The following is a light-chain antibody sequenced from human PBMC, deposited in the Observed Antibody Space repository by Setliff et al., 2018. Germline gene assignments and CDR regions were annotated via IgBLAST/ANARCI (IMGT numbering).Light chain of an antibody. CDR2: EVS. V-gene: IGLV2-11*01. J-gene: IGLJ1*01. CDR3: CSYAGSYTFYV. Sequence: QSVLAQPRSVSGSPGQSVTISCTGTSSDVGGYNYVSWYQRHPGKAPKLMIYEVSKRPSGVPDRFSGSKSGNTASLIISGLQAEDEADYYCCSYAGSYTFYVFGTGTKATVL. CDR1: SSDVGGYNY.